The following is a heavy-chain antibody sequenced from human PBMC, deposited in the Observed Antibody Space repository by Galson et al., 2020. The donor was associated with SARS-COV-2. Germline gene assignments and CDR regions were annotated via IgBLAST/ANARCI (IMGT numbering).Heavy chain of an antibody. CDR3: ARTQVVRGWYDAFDI. V-gene: IGHV4-31*01. Sequence: SETLSLTCTVSGGSISRGGYYWSWIRQHPGKGLEWIGYIFYSGRNSYNPSLQSLVTISVDTSKNQFSLNLRSVSAADTAVYYCARTQVVRGWYDAFDIWGQGTMVTVSS. CDR1: GGSISRGGYY. J-gene: IGHJ3*02. D-gene: IGHD6-19*01. CDR2: IFYSGRN.